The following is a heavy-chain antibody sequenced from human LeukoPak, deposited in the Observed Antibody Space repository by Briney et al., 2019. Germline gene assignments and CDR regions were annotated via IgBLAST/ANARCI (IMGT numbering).Heavy chain of an antibody. CDR3: ARRGYSYGHAFDI. Sequence: SETLSLTCTVSGGSISSYYWSWIRQPPGKGLEWIGYIYYSGSTNYNPSLKSRVTISVDTSKNQFSLKLSSVTAADTAVYYCARRGYSYGHAFDIRGQGTMVTVSS. D-gene: IGHD5-18*01. CDR2: IYYSGST. V-gene: IGHV4-59*01. J-gene: IGHJ3*02. CDR1: GGSISSYY.